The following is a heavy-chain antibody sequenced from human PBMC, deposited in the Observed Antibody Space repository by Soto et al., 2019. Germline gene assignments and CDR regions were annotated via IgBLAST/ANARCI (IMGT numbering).Heavy chain of an antibody. CDR3: AAYRKDILVNDYSTAGSYYYYMDV. V-gene: IGHV1-58*02. D-gene: IGHD4-4*01. CDR1: GFTFTSSA. CDR2: IVVGSGNT. Sequence: VKVSCKASGFTFTSSAMQWVRQARGQRLEWIGWIVVGSGNTNYAQKFQERVTITRDMSTSTAYMELSSLRSEDTAVYYCAAYRKDILVNDYSTAGSYYYYMDVWGKGTTVTVSS. J-gene: IGHJ6*03.